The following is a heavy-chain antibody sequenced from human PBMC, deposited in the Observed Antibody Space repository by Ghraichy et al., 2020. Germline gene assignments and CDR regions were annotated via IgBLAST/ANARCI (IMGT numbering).Heavy chain of an antibody. CDR1: GYTFTSYA. J-gene: IGHJ2*01. Sequence: ASVKVSCKASGYTFTSYAMHWVRQAPGQRLEWMGWINAGNGNTKYSQKFQGRVTITRDTSASTAYMELSSLRSEDTAVYYCARCRVTAIPVDDWYFDLWGRGTLVTVSS. CDR3: ARCRVTAIPVDDWYFDL. V-gene: IGHV1-3*01. D-gene: IGHD2-21*02. CDR2: INAGNGNT.